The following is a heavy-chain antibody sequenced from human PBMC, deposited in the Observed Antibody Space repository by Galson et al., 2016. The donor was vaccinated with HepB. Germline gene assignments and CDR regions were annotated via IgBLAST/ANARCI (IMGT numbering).Heavy chain of an antibody. J-gene: IGHJ4*02. CDR2: IYHTGDT. Sequence: SETLSLTCAVSGASISTNNWWSWVRQSPGKGLQWIGQIYHTGDTNYNPSLKSRVTMSVDESKNQFSLNLRSATAADTALYFCTREAPGDHFDYWGQGTLVTVST. V-gene: IGHV4-4*02. D-gene: IGHD1-1*01. CDR1: GASISTNNW. CDR3: TREAPGDHFDY.